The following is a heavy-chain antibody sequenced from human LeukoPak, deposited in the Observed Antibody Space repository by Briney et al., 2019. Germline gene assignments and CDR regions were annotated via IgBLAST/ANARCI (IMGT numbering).Heavy chain of an antibody. Sequence: SETMSLTCTVSGGSISSHYWSWIRKPPGKGLEWIGYIYYSWSTNYNPSLKSRVTRSVDTSKTQYSLKLSSVTAADTAVYYCARSSPKGYCSSTSCFDYWGQGTLVTVSS. CDR1: GGSISSHY. CDR3: ARSSPKGYCSSTSCFDY. CDR2: IYYSWST. J-gene: IGHJ4*02. D-gene: IGHD2-2*01. V-gene: IGHV4-59*11.